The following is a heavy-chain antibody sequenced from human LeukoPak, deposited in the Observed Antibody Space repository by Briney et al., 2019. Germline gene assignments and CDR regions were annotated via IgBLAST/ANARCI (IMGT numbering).Heavy chain of an antibody. V-gene: IGHV1-2*02. J-gene: IGHJ4*02. Sequence: ASVKVSCKASGYSFTDYYIHWVRQAPGQGLEWMGWFNPKSGGANYAQKLQGRVTVTTDTSTSTAYMELRSLRSDDTAVYYCARDGSYYVDYYFDYWGQGTLVTVSS. CDR2: FNPKSGGA. CDR1: GYSFTDYY. D-gene: IGHD4-17*01. CDR3: ARDGSYYVDYYFDY.